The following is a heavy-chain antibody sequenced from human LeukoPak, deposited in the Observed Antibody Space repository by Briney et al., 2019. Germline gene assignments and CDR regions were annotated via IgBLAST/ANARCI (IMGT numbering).Heavy chain of an antibody. CDR2: INHSGST. CDR3: ARRYCSSTSCYLRFVRDWFDP. CDR1: GGSFSGYY. J-gene: IGHJ5*02. Sequence: SETLSLTCAVYGGSFSGYYWSWIRQPPGKGLEWIGEINHSGSTNYNPSLKRRVTISVDTSKNQFSLKLSSVTAADTAVYYCARRYCSSTSCYLRFVRDWFDPWGQGTLVTVSS. D-gene: IGHD2-2*01. V-gene: IGHV4-34*01.